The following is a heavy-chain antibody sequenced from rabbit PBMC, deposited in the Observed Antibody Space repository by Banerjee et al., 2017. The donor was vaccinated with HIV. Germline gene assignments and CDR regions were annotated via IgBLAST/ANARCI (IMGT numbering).Heavy chain of an antibody. CDR2: IGIGSGTT. D-gene: IGHD4-1*01. CDR3: ARDVADSIGWDFGL. J-gene: IGHJ4*01. V-gene: IGHV1S45*01. CDR1: GFTFSSGYW. Sequence: QEQLVESGGDLVQPEGSLTLTCTASGFTFSSGYWMCWVRQAPGKGLEWIGCIGIGSGTTVYASWAKGRFTISKTSSTTVTLQMTSLTAADTATYFCARDVADSIGWDFGLWGQGTLVTVS.